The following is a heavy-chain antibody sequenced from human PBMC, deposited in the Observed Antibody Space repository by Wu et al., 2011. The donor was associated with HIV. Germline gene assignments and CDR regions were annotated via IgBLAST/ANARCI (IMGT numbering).Heavy chain of an antibody. J-gene: IGHJ5*01. V-gene: IGHV5-51*01. CDR1: GYSFITYW. CDR2: IYPGDSDT. CDR3: ARHLPNYGDYGRWFDS. Sequence: VQLVQSGVEMRKPGESLKISCKRSGYSFITYWIGWVRQMPGKDLEWMGIIYPGDSDTRYSPSFQGQVTISADKSVSTAYLQWSSLKASDTAMYYCARHLPNYGDYGRWFDSWGQGTLVTVSS. D-gene: IGHD4-17*01.